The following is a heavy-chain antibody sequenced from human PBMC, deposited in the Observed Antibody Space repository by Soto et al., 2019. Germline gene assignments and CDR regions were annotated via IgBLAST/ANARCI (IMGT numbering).Heavy chain of an antibody. CDR2: ISYDGSNK. D-gene: IGHD2-8*01. CDR3: AKDSHRYCTNGVCSSPIDY. V-gene: IGHV3-30*18. Sequence: GGSLRLSCAASGFTISSYGMHWVRQAPGKGLEWVAVISYDGSNKYYADSVKGRFTISRDNSKNTLYLQMNSLRAEDTAVYYCAKDSHRYCTNGVCSSPIDYWGQGTLVTVSS. J-gene: IGHJ4*02. CDR1: GFTISSYG.